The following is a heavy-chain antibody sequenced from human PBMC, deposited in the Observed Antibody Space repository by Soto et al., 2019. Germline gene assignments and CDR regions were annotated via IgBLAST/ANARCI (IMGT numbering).Heavy chain of an antibody. CDR2: ISNAGSP. Sequence: PSETLCLTCTVSGGSISSDDYHWSWVRQPPGQGLEWMGYISNAGSPYYHPSLRGRITISVDASQKQVSLRLTSVSAADTAVFFCAPVNCFDPWGQGTLVTVSS. CDR3: APVNCFDP. J-gene: IGHJ5*02. V-gene: IGHV4-31*03. CDR1: GGSISSDDYH.